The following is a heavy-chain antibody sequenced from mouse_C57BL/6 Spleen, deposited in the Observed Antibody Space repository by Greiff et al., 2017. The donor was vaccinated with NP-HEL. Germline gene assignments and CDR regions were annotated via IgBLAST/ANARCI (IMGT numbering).Heavy chain of an antibody. Sequence: VQLQQSGAELVRPGASVTLSCKASGYTFTDYEMHWVKQTPVHGLEWIGAIDPETGGTAYNQKFKGKAILTADKSSSTAYMELRSLTSEDSAVYYCTRRALGGFAYWGQGTLVTVSA. CDR2: IDPETGGT. V-gene: IGHV1-15*01. D-gene: IGHD3-1*01. J-gene: IGHJ3*01. CDR3: TRRALGGFAY. CDR1: GYTFTDYE.